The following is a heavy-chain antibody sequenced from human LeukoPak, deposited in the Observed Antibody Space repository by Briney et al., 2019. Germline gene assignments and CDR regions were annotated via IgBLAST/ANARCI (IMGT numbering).Heavy chain of an antibody. CDR3: AREPSGWYVDY. Sequence: GGSLRLSCATSGFTFSDHSINWVRQAPGKGLEWVSYISGSSNYINYADSVKGRFTISRDNAKTSVYLQMNSLRVDDTAVYYCAREPSGWYVDYWGQGTLVTVSS. CDR2: ISGSSNYI. CDR1: GFTFSDHS. V-gene: IGHV3-21*01. J-gene: IGHJ4*02. D-gene: IGHD6-19*01.